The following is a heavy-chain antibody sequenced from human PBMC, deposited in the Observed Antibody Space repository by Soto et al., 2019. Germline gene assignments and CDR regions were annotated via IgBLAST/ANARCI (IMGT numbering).Heavy chain of an antibody. V-gene: IGHV3-9*01. CDR3: AKTYDILTGYGMDV. D-gene: IGHD3-9*01. J-gene: IGHJ6*02. CDR1: GFTFDDYA. CDR2: ISWNSGSI. Sequence: GGSLRLSCAASGFTFDDYAMHWVRQAPGKGLEWVSGISWNSGSIGYADSVKGRFTISRDNAKNSLYLQMNSLRAEDTALYYCAKTYDILTGYGMDVWGQGTTVTVSS.